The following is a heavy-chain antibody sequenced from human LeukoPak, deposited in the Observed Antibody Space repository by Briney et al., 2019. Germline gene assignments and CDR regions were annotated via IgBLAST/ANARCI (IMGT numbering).Heavy chain of an antibody. CDR1: GFTFSSYA. J-gene: IGHJ4*02. Sequence: GRSLRLSCAASGFTFSSYAMHWVRQAPGKGLERVAVISYDGSNKYYADSVKGRFTISRDNSKNTLYLQMNSLRAEDTAVYYCARGRGIVAPSGYWGQGTLVTVSS. CDR2: ISYDGSNK. D-gene: IGHD1-26*01. V-gene: IGHV3-30*04. CDR3: ARGRGIVAPSGY.